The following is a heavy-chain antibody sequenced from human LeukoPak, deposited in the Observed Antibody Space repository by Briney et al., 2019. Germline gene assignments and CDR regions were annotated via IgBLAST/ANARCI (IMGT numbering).Heavy chain of an antibody. V-gene: IGHV3-48*01. CDR2: ISSSSSTI. D-gene: IGHD6-13*01. CDR3: ASFPCVAAAGEKIDY. CDR1: GFTFSSYS. Sequence: PGGSLRLSCAASGFTFSSYSMNWVRQAPGKGLEWVSYISSSSSTIYYADSVKGRFTISRDNAKNSLYLQMNSLRAEDTAVYYCASFPCVAAAGEKIDYWGQGTLVTVSS. J-gene: IGHJ4*02.